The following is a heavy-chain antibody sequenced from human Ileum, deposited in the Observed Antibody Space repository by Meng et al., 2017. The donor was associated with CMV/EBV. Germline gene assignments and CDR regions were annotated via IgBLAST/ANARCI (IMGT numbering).Heavy chain of an antibody. CDR1: GYSISGGYY. J-gene: IGHJ4*02. D-gene: IGHD2/OR15-2a*01. V-gene: IGHV3-11*04. Sequence: GGSLRLSCSVSGYSISGGYYWGWVRQTPGKGLEWISYIGQSDSTTYYADSVKGRFTISRDNVKNSLYLLMESLRPEDTAVYYCARGGSGSYFLRYFVYFGQGALVTVSS. CDR3: ARGGSGSYFLRYFVY. CDR2: IGQSDSTT.